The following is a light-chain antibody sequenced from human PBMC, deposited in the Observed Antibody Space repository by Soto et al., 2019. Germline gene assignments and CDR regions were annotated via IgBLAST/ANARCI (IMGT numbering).Light chain of an antibody. CDR3: MQNLHLPWS. J-gene: IGKJ1*01. Sequence: DTVLTQTPLSLSVTPGQPASISCKSSQSLLHSDGKTYLYWLLRRPGQPPQVLIYEVSNRFSGVPDRFSGSGSGTDFTLSITQVEAEDNGIYYCMQNLHLPWSFGQGTKVEIK. CDR1: QSLLHSDGKTY. V-gene: IGKV2D-29*01. CDR2: EVS.